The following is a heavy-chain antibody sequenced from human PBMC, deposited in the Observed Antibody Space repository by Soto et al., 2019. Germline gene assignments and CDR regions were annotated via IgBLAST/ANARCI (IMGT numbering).Heavy chain of an antibody. V-gene: IGHV1-18*01. CDR1: DYTFTSFG. CDR2: ISPYNGDT. D-gene: IGHD2-15*01. J-gene: IGHJ4*02. Sequence: QVQLVQSGAEVKKPGASVKVSCKASDYTFTSFGISWVRQAPGQGLEWMGWISPYNGDTDFAQKFQGRVIMTTDTSTSTAYMELRSLRSDDTAVYYCARVAAAFYYWGQGTLVTVSS. CDR3: ARVAAAFYY.